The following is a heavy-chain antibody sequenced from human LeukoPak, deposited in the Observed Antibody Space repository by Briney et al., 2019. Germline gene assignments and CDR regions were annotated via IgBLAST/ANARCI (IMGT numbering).Heavy chain of an antibody. CDR1: GGTFSTFV. V-gene: IGHV1-69*13. D-gene: IGHD6-13*01. CDR2: IIPVFRTT. J-gene: IGHJ4*02. CDR3: GRLQAAAEHPQDF. Sequence: SVKVSCKASGGTFSTFVISWVRQAPGQGLEWVGGIIPVFRTTSYAHNFQGRVTITADESTSTAYMELSSLRSEDTAVYYCGRLQAAAEHPQDFWGQGTLVTVSS.